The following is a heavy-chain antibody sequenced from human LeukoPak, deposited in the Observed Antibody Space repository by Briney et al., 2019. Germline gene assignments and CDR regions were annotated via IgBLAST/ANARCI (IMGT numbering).Heavy chain of an antibody. CDR2: IYYSGST. V-gene: IGHV4-39*01. J-gene: IGHJ6*03. Sequence: SETLSLTCTVSGGSISSSSYYWGWLRQPPGKGLEWIGSIYYSGSTYYNPSLKSRVTISVDTSKNQFSLKLRSVTAADTAVYYCARPSVTGYYYYYYMDVWGKGTTVTVSS. D-gene: IGHD1-20*01. CDR1: GGSISSSSYY. CDR3: ARPSVTGYYYYYYMDV.